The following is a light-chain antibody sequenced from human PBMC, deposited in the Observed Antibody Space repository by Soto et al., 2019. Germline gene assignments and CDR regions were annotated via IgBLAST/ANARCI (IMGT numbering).Light chain of an antibody. CDR3: HQYYDTAWA. CDR2: WAS. J-gene: IGKJ1*01. V-gene: IGKV4-1*01. CDR1: QSISDSSNNKNK. Sequence: DIVMTQSPDSLAVSLGERATINCKSSQSISDSSNNKNKLAWYQQKPGQPPKLLISWASIRESGVPDRFSGSGSGTDFTLTISSLQAEDVAVYFCHQYYDTAWAFGQGTQGEIK.